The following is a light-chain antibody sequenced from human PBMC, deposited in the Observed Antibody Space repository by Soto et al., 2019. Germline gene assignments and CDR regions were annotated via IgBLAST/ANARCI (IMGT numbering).Light chain of an antibody. Sequence: EILMTQSPDSLSVSPGETATLSCRASQSLNTDLAWYQQKPGQAPRLLLYGASTRATGISTRFSGGGSGTEFTLTISGLQSEDSAVYYYQQYGGSPRTIGQGTQLEIK. J-gene: IGKJ2*01. CDR3: QQYGGSPRT. CDR2: GAS. V-gene: IGKV3-15*01. CDR1: QSLNTD.